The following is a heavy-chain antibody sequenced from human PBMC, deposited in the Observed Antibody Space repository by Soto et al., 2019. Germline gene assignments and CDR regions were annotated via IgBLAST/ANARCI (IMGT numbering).Heavy chain of an antibody. J-gene: IGHJ4*02. D-gene: IGHD2-2*01. V-gene: IGHV1-46*01. Sequence: GASVKVSCKASGYTFTSYYMHWVRQAPGQGLEWMGIINPSGGSTSYAQKFQGRVTMTRDTSTSTVYMELSSLRSEDTAVYYCARDPHPYCSSTSCSSPARDYWGQGTLVTVSS. CDR1: GYTFTSYY. CDR3: ARDPHPYCSSTSCSSPARDY. CDR2: INPSGGST.